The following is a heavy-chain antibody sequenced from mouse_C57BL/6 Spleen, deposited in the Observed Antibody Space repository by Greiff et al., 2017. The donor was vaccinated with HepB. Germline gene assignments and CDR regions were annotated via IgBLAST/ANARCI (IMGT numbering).Heavy chain of an antibody. CDR2: IWRGGST. J-gene: IGHJ4*01. CDR1: GFSLTSYG. Sequence: QVQLKQSGPGLVQPSQSLSITCTVSGFSLTSYGVHWVRQSPGKGLEWLGVIWRGGSTDYNAAFMSRLSITKDNSKSQVFFKMNSLQADDTAIYYCAKGITTVGDYYAMDYWGQGTSVTVSS. D-gene: IGHD1-1*01. CDR3: AKGITTVGDYYAMDY. V-gene: IGHV2-5*01.